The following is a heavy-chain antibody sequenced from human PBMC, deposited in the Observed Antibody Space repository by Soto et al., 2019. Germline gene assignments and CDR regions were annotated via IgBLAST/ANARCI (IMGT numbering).Heavy chain of an antibody. V-gene: IGHV4-39*01. CDR3: ARGGTLWNPGY. CDR1: GGSISSSSYY. CDR2: MYYSGST. J-gene: IGHJ4*02. D-gene: IGHD1-1*01. Sequence: QLQLQESGPGLVKPSETLSLTCTVSGGSISSSSYYWGWIRQPPGKGLEWIGSMYYSGSTYYNPSLKSXXTXSXXTSKNQVSLKLSSVTAADTAVYYCARGGTLWNPGYWGQGTLVTVSS.